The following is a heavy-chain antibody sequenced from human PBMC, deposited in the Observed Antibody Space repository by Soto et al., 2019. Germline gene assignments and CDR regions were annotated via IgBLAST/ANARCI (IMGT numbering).Heavy chain of an antibody. J-gene: IGHJ4*02. CDR1: GYTFTTYG. CDR2: ISGYNGNT. CDR3: ASDERTYWGGDNCDHYFDY. V-gene: IGHV1-18*01. Sequence: QVPLVQSGAEVKKPGASVKVSCKTPGYTFTTYGVSWVRQAPGLGLEWMGWISGYNGNTNSAPKFQGRVSMTTATSTTTAYMELRSLRSDCTVVYYCASDERTYWGGDNCDHYFDYWGKGTLVTVSS. D-gene: IGHD2-21*01.